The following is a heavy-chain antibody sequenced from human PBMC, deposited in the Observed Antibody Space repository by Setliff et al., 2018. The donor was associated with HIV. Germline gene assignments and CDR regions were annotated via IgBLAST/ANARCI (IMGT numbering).Heavy chain of an antibody. Sequence: KPSETLSLTCTVSGGPISTDHNWGWFRQPPGKGLEWIAGIHEKGRTYYNPSLKSRVTILMDTSNKQFSVRLRSVTAADTATYYCARHRQWHLLPDHWGQGVWVTVSS. J-gene: IGHJ4*02. CDR2: IHEKGRT. CDR3: ARHRQWHLLPDH. V-gene: IGHV4-39*01. CDR1: GGPISTDHN. D-gene: IGHD6-19*01.